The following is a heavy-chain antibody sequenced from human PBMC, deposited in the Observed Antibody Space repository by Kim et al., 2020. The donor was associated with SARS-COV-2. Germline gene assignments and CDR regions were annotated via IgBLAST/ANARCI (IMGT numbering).Heavy chain of an antibody. CDR2: FNAGNGNT. Sequence: ASVKVSCKASGYTFTSYAMHWVRQAPGQRLEWMGWFNAGNGNTKYSQKFQGRVTITRDTSASTAYMELSSLRSEDTAVYYCARGFRLGNWNLGYMDVWGEGTPVTVSS. D-gene: IGHD1-7*01. CDR3: ARGFRLGNWNLGYMDV. CDR1: GYTFTSYA. V-gene: IGHV1-3*01. J-gene: IGHJ6*03.